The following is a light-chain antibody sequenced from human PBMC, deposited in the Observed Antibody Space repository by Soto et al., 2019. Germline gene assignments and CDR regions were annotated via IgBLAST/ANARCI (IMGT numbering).Light chain of an antibody. CDR2: EVS. J-gene: IGLJ1*01. Sequence: QSALTQPASVYGSPGQSITISCTGTSSDVGGYNYVSWYQQHPGTAPKLMIYEVSNRPSGVSNRFSGSKSDNTASLTISGLQAEDEADYYCSSYTGSSTIFGTGTKVTVL. V-gene: IGLV2-14*01. CDR3: SSYTGSSTI. CDR1: SSDVGGYNY.